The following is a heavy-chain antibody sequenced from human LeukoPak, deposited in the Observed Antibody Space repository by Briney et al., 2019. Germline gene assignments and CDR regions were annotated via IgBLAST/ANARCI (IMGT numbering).Heavy chain of an antibody. J-gene: IGHJ4*02. CDR1: GFTFSYYA. CDR3: AKDRPNYYESNGHYYRLNGDY. CDR2: ISSSGDIT. D-gene: IGHD3-22*01. V-gene: IGHV3-23*01. Sequence: GGSLRLSCAASGFTFSYYAMNWVRQAPGKGLEWDSAISSSGDITFYTDPVKGRFTISRDNSKNTLYLQMNSLRAEDTAVYYCAKDRPNYYESNGHYYRLNGDYWGQGTLVTVSS.